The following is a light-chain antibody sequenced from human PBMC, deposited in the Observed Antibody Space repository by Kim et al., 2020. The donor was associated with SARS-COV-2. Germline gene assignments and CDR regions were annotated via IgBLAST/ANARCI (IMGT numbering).Light chain of an antibody. Sequence: QSALTQPPSASGSPGQSVTISCTGTNSDVGAFNYVSWYQQHPGKAPKVIIYEVNKRPSGVPDRFSGSKSGNTASLTVSGLQAEDEADYFCSSYIHTRFLFGAGTKVTVL. CDR2: EVN. CDR1: NSDVGAFNY. CDR3: SSYIHTRFL. J-gene: IGLJ1*01. V-gene: IGLV2-8*01.